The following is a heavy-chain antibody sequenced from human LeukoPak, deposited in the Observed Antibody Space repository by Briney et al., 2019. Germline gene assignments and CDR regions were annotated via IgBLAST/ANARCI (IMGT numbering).Heavy chain of an antibody. Sequence: GGSLRLSCAASGFTFSGSAMHWVRQASGKGLEWVGRIRSKANSYATAYAASVKGRFTISRDDSKNTAYLQMNSLKTADTAVYYCTSLGSGLLLRWGQGTLVTVSS. V-gene: IGHV3-73*01. CDR2: IRSKANSYAT. D-gene: IGHD2-15*01. J-gene: IGHJ4*02. CDR1: GFTFSGSA. CDR3: TSLGSGLLLR.